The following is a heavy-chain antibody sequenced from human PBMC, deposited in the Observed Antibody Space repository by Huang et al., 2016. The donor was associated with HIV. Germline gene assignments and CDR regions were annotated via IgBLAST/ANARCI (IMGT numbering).Heavy chain of an antibody. CDR1: GFSFSTVW. CDR2: SKNSLDGGTT. CDR3: TTWISTAAGGN. D-gene: IGHD2-15*01. Sequence: ELQLIESGGGLVKPGSSLRLSCEGSGFSFSTVWMSWVRQAPGKGLEWVDLSKNSLDGGTTDDAAPVRGRFIISGDDSKNRMDLQMHDLKAADTAVYYCTTWISTAAGGNWGQGTLVTVSS. J-gene: IGHJ4*02. V-gene: IGHV3-15*01.